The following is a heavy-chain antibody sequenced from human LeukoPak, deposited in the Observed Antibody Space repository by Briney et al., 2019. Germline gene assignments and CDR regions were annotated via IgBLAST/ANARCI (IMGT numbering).Heavy chain of an antibody. V-gene: IGHV4-59*01. CDR3: ARAGLLWYFDL. J-gene: IGHJ2*01. Sequence: PSETLSLTCTVSGGSISSYYWSWIRQPPGKGLEWIGYIYYSGSTNYNPSLKSRVTISVDTSKNQFSLKLSSVTAADTAVYYCARAGLLWYFDLWGRGTLVTVSS. CDR1: GGSISSYY. CDR2: IYYSGST.